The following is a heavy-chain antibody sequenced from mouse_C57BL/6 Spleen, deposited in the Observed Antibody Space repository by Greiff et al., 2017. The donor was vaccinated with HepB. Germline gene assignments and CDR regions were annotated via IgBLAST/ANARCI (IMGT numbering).Heavy chain of an antibody. Sequence: VQLQQSGAELVKPGASVKISCKASGYAFSSYWMNWVKQRPGKGLEWIGQIYPGDGDTNYNGKFKGKATLTADKSSSTAYMQLSSLTSEDSAVYFCARNDYDDGWYFDVWGTGTTVTVSS. D-gene: IGHD2-4*01. V-gene: IGHV1-80*01. CDR2: IYPGDGDT. CDR1: GYAFSSYW. J-gene: IGHJ1*03. CDR3: ARNDYDDGWYFDV.